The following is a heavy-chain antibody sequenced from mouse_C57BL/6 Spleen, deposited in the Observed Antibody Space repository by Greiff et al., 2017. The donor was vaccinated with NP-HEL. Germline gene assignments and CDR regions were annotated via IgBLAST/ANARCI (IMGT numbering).Heavy chain of an antibody. Sequence: QVQLQQPGAELVRPGSSVKLSCKASGYTFTSYWMHWVKQRPIQGLEWIGNIDPSDSETNYNQKFKDKATLTVDKSSSTAYMQLSSLTSEDSAVYYCAREGIYYDYSSYWYFDVWGTGTTVTVSS. CDR1: GYTFTSYW. CDR3: AREGIYYDYSSYWYFDV. V-gene: IGHV1-52*01. J-gene: IGHJ1*03. CDR2: IDPSDSET. D-gene: IGHD2-4*01.